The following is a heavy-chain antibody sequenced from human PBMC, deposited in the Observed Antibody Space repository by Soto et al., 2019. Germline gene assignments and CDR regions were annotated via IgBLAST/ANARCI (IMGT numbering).Heavy chain of an antibody. CDR2: IYYSGST. CDR1: GGSISSYY. CDR3: ATLQLWPTSENYYYYGMDV. J-gene: IGHJ6*02. V-gene: IGHV4-59*01. D-gene: IGHD5-18*01. Sequence: PESMSLTCTVSGGSISSYYWSWVRQPPGKGLEWIGYIYYSGSTNYNPSLKSRVTISVDTSKNQFSLKLSSVTAADTAVYYCATLQLWPTSENYYYYGMDVWGQGTTVTVSS.